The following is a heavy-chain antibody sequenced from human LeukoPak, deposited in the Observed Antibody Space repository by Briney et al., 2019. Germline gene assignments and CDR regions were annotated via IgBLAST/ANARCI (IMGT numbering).Heavy chain of an antibody. Sequence: SETLSLTCAVYGGSFSGYYWSWLRQPPGKGLEWIGEINHSGSTNYNPSLKSRVTISVDTSKYQFSLKLSSVTAADTAVYYCARVLQMATINWFDPWGQGTLVTVSS. CDR2: INHSGST. D-gene: IGHD5-24*01. J-gene: IGHJ5*02. CDR1: GGSFSGYY. V-gene: IGHV4-34*01. CDR3: ARVLQMATINWFDP.